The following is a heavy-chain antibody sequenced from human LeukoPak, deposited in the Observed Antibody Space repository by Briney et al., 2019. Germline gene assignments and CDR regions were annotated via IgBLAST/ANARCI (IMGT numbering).Heavy chain of an antibody. CDR3: ARTYTAVHYFDY. J-gene: IGHJ4*02. CDR2: INPNSGGT. CDR1: GYTFTGYY. V-gene: IGHV1-2*02. Sequence: ASVKVSCKSSGYTFTGYYMHWVRQAPGQGLEWMGWINPNSGGTNYAQKFQGRVTMTRDTSISTAYMELSRLTSDDTTLYYCARTYTAVHYFDYWGQGTLVTVSS. D-gene: IGHD2-21*02.